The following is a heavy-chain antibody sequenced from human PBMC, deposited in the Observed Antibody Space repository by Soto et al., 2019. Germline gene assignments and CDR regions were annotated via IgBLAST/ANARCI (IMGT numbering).Heavy chain of an antibody. D-gene: IGHD3-10*01. CDR3: ARSVWFGELSFDY. V-gene: IGHV3-7*03. Sequence: EVQLVESGGGLVQPGGSLRLSCAASGFTFSSYWMSWVRQAPGKGLEWVANIKQDGSEKYYVDSVKGRFTISRDNAKNSLYLQMNSLRAEDTAVYYFARSVWFGELSFDYWGQGTLVTVSS. J-gene: IGHJ4*02. CDR1: GFTFSSYW. CDR2: IKQDGSEK.